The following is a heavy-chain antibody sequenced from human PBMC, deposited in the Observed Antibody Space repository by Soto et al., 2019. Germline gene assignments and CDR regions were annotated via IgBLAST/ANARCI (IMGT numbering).Heavy chain of an antibody. J-gene: IGHJ4*02. CDR3: ASPHRISSVGSYN. Sequence: EVQLVESGGGLVQPGGSLRLSCGASGFTFSDHYMDWVRQAPGKGLEWVARIRNKGGFITEYAASVQGRFTVSRDDSKNSVFLQMNSLKPEDTALYYCASPHRISSVGSYNWGQGTLVTVSS. CDR2: IRNKGGFIT. CDR1: GFTFSDHY. D-gene: IGHD6-19*01. V-gene: IGHV3-72*01.